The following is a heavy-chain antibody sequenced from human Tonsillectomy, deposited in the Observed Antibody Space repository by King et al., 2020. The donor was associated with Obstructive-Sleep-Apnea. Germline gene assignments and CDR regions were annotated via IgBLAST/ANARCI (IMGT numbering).Heavy chain of an antibody. V-gene: IGHV2-5*01. D-gene: IGHD1-1*01. Sequence: ITLQESGPTLVKPTQTLTLTCSFSGFSISTSGVGVGWIRQPPGKALEWLAVIYSNGDQRYNPSLKNRLTVTKDTSKNQVVLTMTSVVPVDTATYYCARAYNWNDHYYYYGMDVWGQGTTVTVSS. CDR1: GFSISTSGVG. J-gene: IGHJ6*02. CDR3: ARAYNWNDHYYYYGMDV. CDR2: IYSNGDQ.